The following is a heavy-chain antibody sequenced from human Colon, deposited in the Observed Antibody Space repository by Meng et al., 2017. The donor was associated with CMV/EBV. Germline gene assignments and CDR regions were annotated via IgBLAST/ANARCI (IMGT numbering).Heavy chain of an antibody. V-gene: IGHV1-69*04. Sequence: SVKVSCKASGGTSSSYAIHWVRQAPGQGLEWMGRIIPIVDKVDYAQKFQGRVTISADKSTGTVYMELSSLSSEDTAMFYCARSLSGSSWSSWGQGTLVTVSS. CDR2: IIPIVDKV. J-gene: IGHJ4*02. D-gene: IGHD6-13*01. CDR1: GGTSSSYA. CDR3: ARSLSGSSWSS.